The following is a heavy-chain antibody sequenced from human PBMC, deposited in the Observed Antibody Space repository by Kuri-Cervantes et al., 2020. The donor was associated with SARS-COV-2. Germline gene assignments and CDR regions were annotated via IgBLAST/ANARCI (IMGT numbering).Heavy chain of an antibody. Sequence: GESLKISCAASGFTFDDYAMHWVRQAPGKGLEWVSLISWDGGSTYYADSVKGRFTISRDNSKNSLYLQMNSLRAGDTALYYCAKDSNYYGSGSYLDYWGQGTLVTVSS. V-gene: IGHV3-43D*03. D-gene: IGHD3-10*01. J-gene: IGHJ4*02. CDR1: GFTFDDYA. CDR2: ISWDGGST. CDR3: AKDSNYYGSGSYLDY.